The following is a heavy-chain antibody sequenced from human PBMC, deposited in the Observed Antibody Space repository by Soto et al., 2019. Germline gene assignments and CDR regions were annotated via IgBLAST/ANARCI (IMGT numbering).Heavy chain of an antibody. D-gene: IGHD6-6*01. J-gene: IGHJ4*02. CDR2: IKSKTDGGTT. V-gene: IGHV3-15*01. Sequence: EVQLVESGGGLVIPGGSLRLSCAAPGFTFSNAWLSWVRQAPGKGLEWVGRIKSKTDGGTTDYTAPVKGRFTISRDDSKNTLYLQMNSLKIEDTAVYYCTTGSTSTKNYWGQGTLVTVSS. CDR3: TTGSTSTKNY. CDR1: GFTFSNAW.